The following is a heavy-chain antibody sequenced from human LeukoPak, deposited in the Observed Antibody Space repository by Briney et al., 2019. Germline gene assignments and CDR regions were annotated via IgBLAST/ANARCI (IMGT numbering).Heavy chain of an antibody. Sequence: GGSLRLSCAASGFTFSSYWMSWVRQAPGKGLEWVANIKKDGSDKYYVDSVKGRFTISRDNAKTSLYLQMNSLRAEDTAVYYCARHLSGVTGYTYGRGIDYWGQGTPVTVSS. CDR2: IKKDGSDK. CDR3: ARHLSGVTGYTYGRGIDY. V-gene: IGHV3-7*01. J-gene: IGHJ4*02. CDR1: GFTFSSYW. D-gene: IGHD5-18*01.